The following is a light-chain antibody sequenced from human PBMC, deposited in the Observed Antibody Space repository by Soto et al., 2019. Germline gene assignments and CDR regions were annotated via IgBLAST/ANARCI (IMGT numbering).Light chain of an antibody. CDR1: SSDVGGYNY. V-gene: IGLV2-14*01. Sequence: QSALTQPASVSGSPGQSITISCTGTSSDVGGYNYVSWYQQHPGKAPKLRIYDVSNRPSGVSNRFSGAKSVNTASLTISGFQAEDEDDYHCSSYTSSRTLVVVGGGTKLTVL. CDR2: DVS. J-gene: IGLJ2*01. CDR3: SSYTSSRTLVV.